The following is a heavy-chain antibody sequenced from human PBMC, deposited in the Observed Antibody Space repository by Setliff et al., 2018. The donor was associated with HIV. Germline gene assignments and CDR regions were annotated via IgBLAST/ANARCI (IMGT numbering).Heavy chain of an antibody. Sequence: PGGSLRLSCTASGFTFSNSWMHWVRQAPGKGLVWVSRINTDGSSATYADSVKGRFTNSRDNAKNTLYLQMDSLRAEDTAVYYCARGGANPSWFESWGQGTLVTVSS. D-gene: IGHD3-16*01. J-gene: IGHJ5*01. CDR1: GFTFSNSW. CDR3: ARGGANPSWFES. CDR2: INTDGSSA. V-gene: IGHV3-74*03.